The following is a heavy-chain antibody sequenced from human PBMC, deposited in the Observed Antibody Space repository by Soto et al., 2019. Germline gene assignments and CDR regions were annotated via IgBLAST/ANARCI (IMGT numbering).Heavy chain of an antibody. CDR2: ISPSGDSP. V-gene: IGHV3-23*01. CDR3: CAPGAFSVSGVPSTLDS. J-gene: IGHJ4*02. D-gene: IGHD3-3*02. Sequence: GGSLRLSCAVSGFPISSYGLSWVRQAPGKGLEWVSRISPSGDSPAYADFVEGRFTVSRDNSKNTLSLLMNSLRADAAAVYYCCAPGAFSVSGVPSTLDSWGQGTPVTVSS. CDR1: GFPISSYG.